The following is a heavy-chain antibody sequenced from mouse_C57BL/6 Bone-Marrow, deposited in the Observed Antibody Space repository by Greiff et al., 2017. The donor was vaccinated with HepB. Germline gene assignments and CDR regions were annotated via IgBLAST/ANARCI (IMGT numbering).Heavy chain of an antibody. V-gene: IGHV14-3*01. CDR2: IDPANGNT. J-gene: IGHJ4*01. CDR1: GFNIKNTY. CDR3: ARWDYYGSSYGYYAMDY. Sequence: EVQWVESVAELVRPGASVKLSCTASGFNIKNTYMHWVKQRPEQGLEWIGRIDPANGNTKYAPKFQGKATITADTSSNTAYLQLSSLTSEDTAIYYCARWDYYGSSYGYYAMDYWGQGTSVTVSS. D-gene: IGHD1-1*01.